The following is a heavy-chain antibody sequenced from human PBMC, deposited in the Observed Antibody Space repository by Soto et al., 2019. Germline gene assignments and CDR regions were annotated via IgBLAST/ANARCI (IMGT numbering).Heavy chain of an antibody. D-gene: IGHD1-26*01. J-gene: IGHJ4*02. CDR2: INWNSGNI. CDR3: AKDVRSPTLYYFDS. Sequence: EVQLVESGGHFGQPGRSLRLSCAASGFTFDDYAMHWVRQAPGKGLEWVSAINWNSGNITYADSVRGRFTISRDNAKNSLYLQMNSLRAGDTAFYYCAKDVRSPTLYYFDSWGQGTLVTVSS. V-gene: IGHV3-9*01. CDR1: GFTFDDYA.